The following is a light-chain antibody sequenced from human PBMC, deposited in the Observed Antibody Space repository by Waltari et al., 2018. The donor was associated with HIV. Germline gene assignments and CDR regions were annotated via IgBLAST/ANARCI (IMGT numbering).Light chain of an antibody. CDR3: SSYRSGCIWV. CDR1: SIDIGGYNY. J-gene: IGLJ3*02. Sequence: QSALTQPASVSGSPGQSITISCTGTSIDIGGYNYVSWYQQHPGTAPKLMIYDVSNRPSGVSNRFSGSKSGNTASLTISGLQAEDEADYYCSSYRSGCIWVFGGGTKLTVL. V-gene: IGLV2-14*03. CDR2: DVS.